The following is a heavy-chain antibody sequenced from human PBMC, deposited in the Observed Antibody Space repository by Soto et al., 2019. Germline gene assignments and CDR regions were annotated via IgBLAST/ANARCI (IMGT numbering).Heavy chain of an antibody. CDR1: GLTFSSYS. J-gene: IGHJ6*02. CDR2: ISSSSTI. CDR3: AFGEESRYYYYGMDV. V-gene: IGHV3-48*01. D-gene: IGHD3-10*01. Sequence: EVQLVESGGGLVQRGGSLRLSCAASGLTFSSYSMNWVRQAPGKGLGWVSYISSSSTIYYADSVKGRFTISRDNAKNSLYLQMNSLRAEDTAVYYCAFGEESRYYYYGMDVWGQGTTVTVSS.